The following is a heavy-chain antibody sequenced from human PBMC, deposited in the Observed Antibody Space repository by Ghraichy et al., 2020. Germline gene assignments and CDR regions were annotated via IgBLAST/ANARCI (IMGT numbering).Heavy chain of an antibody. D-gene: IGHD1-26*01. CDR3: ARGFGGWYSGSYYDYYYGMDV. J-gene: IGHJ6*02. Sequence: SETLSLTCAVYGGSFSGYYWSWIRQPPGKGLEWIGEINHSGSTNYNPSLKSRVTISVDTSKNQFSLKLSSVTAADTAVYYCARGFGGWYSGSYYDYYYGMDVWGQGTTVTGSS. CDR2: INHSGST. V-gene: IGHV4-34*01. CDR1: GGSFSGYY.